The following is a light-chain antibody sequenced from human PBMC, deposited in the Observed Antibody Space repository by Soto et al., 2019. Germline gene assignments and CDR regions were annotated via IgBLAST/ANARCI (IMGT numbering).Light chain of an antibody. CDR2: AAS. V-gene: IGKV1-39*01. CDR3: QQSYSTLLT. Sequence: DIQMTQSPSSPSASVGDRVTIPCRASQSISTYLNWYQQKPGKAPKLLISAASSLQSGVPSRFSGSGSGTDFTLTISSLQPEDFATYYCQQSYSTLLTFGGGTKVDIK. J-gene: IGKJ4*01. CDR1: QSISTY.